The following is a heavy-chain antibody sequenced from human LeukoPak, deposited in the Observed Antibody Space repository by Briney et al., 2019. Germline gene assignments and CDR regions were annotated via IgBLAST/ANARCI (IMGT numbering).Heavy chain of an antibody. CDR1: GGSISSGGYY. CDR2: IYYSGST. J-gene: IGHJ4*02. CDR3: AREKSTGTNPFDY. V-gene: IGHV4-31*03. Sequence: SETLSLTCTVSGGSISSGGYYWSWIRQHPGKGLEWIGYIYYSGSTYYNPSFKSRVTISVDTSKNQFSLKLSSVTAADTAVYYCAREKSTGTNPFDYWGQGTLVTVSS. D-gene: IGHD1-7*01.